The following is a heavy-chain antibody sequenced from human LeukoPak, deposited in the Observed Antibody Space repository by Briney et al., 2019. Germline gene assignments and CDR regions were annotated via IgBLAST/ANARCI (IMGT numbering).Heavy chain of an antibody. D-gene: IGHD3-10*01. CDR2: IIPILGIA. V-gene: IGHV1-69*04. CDR1: GGTFSSYA. J-gene: IGHJ5*02. Sequence: SVKVSCKASGGTFSSYAISWVRQAPGQGLEWMGRIIPILGIANYAQKFQGRVTMTRNTSISTAYMKLSSLRSEDTAVYYCARDYGSGRGFDPWGQGTLVTVSS. CDR3: ARDYGSGRGFDP.